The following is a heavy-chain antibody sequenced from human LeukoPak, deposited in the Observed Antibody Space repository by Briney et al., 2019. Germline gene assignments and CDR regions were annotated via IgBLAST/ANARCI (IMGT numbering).Heavy chain of an antibody. CDR2: IYTSGST. D-gene: IGHD1-26*01. V-gene: IGHV4-4*07. J-gene: IGHJ4*02. CDR1: GTSIRTSY. CDR3: ARVGGSYLPYY. Sequence: SETLSLTCSVLGTSIRTSYWTWIRQPAGKGLEWIGRIYTSGSTNYNPSLKSRVTMSVDTSKNQSSLTLTAVTSADTAVYYGARVGGSYLPYYWGQGTLVTVSS.